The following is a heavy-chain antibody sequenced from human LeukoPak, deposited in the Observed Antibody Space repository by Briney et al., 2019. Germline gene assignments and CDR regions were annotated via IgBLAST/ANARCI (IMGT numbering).Heavy chain of an antibody. CDR3: ARTTGWSGYRYYYYYMDV. D-gene: IGHD3-3*01. V-gene: IGHV4-34*01. CDR2: INHSGST. J-gene: IGHJ6*03. Sequence: PSETLSLTCAVYGGSFSGYYWSWIRQPPGKGLEWIGEINHSGSTNYNPSLKSRVTISVDTSKNQFSLKLSSVTAADTAVYYCARTTGWSGYRYYYYYMDVWGKGTTVTVSS. CDR1: GGSFSGYY.